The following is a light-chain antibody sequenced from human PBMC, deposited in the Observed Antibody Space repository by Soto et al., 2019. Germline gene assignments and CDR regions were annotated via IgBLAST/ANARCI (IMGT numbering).Light chain of an antibody. J-gene: IGKJ4*01. CDR1: QDIRKD. CDR2: AAS. V-gene: IGKV1-6*01. CDR3: LQDHGVPLT. Sequence: AIQMTQSPSSLSVSVGDRVTITCRATQDIRKDLGWYQQKPGQAPKLLIYAASSLQTEVPSRFSGSGSGTDFTLTISSLQPEDFATYFCLQDHGVPLTFGGGTKVEIK.